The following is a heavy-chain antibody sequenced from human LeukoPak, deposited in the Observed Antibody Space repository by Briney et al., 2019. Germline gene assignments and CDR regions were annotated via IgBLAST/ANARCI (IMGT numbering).Heavy chain of an antibody. CDR3: AKDRGYSGYDDT. CDR1: GFTFSSYA. J-gene: IGHJ5*02. CDR2: ISGSGGRT. V-gene: IGHV3-23*01. D-gene: IGHD5-12*01. Sequence: GGSLRLSCAASGFTFSSYAMSWVRQAPGKGLEWVSAISGSGGRTYYADSVKGRFTISRDNSKNTLYLQMNSLGAEDTAVYYCAKDRGYSGYDDTWGQGTLVTVSS.